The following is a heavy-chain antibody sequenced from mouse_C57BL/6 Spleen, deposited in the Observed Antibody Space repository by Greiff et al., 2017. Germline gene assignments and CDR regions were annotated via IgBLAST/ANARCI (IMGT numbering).Heavy chain of an antibody. CDR1: GFSFTSYG. V-gene: IGHV2-5*01. CDR2: IWRGGST. D-gene: IGHD2-5*01. CDR3: AKRLDSNYAAWFAY. J-gene: IGHJ3*01. Sequence: VQLKESGPGLVQPSQSLSITCTVSGFSFTSYGVHWVRQSPGKGLEWLGVIWRGGSTAYNAAFMSRLIIITDHSTSQVFFKLNSLQADDTAIYYCAKRLDSNYAAWFAYWGQGTLVTVSA.